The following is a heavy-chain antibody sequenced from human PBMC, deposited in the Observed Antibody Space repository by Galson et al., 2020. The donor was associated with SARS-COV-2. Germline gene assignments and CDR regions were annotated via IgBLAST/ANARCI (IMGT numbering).Heavy chain of an antibody. CDR1: GYTFTSYD. Sequence: ASVKVSCKASGYTFTSYDINWVRQATGQGLEWMGWMNPNSGNTGYAQKFQGRVTMTRNTSISTAYMELSSLRSEDTAVYYCARGLRGQQLVRGAIYYYYGMDVWGQGTTVTVSS. V-gene: IGHV1-8*01. D-gene: IGHD6-13*01. J-gene: IGHJ6*02. CDR2: MNPNSGNT. CDR3: ARGLRGQQLVRGAIYYYYGMDV.